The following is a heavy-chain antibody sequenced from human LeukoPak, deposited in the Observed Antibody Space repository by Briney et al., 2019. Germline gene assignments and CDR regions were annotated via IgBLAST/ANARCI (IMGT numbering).Heavy chain of an antibody. CDR1: GYTFTSYY. CDR3: ARSRDGYNYWFDP. J-gene: IGHJ5*02. V-gene: IGHV1-46*01. D-gene: IGHD5-24*01. Sequence: ASVKVSCKASGYTFTSYYMHWVRQAPGRGLEWMGIINPSGGSTSYAQKFQGRVTMTRDASTSTVYMELSSLRSEDTAVYYCARSRDGYNYWFDPWGQGTLVTVSS. CDR2: INPSGGST.